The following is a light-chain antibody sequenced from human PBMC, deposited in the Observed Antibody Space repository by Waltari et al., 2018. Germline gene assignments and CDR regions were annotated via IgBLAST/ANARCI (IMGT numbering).Light chain of an antibody. V-gene: IGKV3-15*01. CDR2: GAS. CDR3: QQYNKWPRT. J-gene: IGKJ1*01. Sequence: EIVMTQSPATLSVSPGERATLSCRASQSVSINLAWYQQKPGQAPRLLIYGASTRATGIPARFSGSGSGTEFTLTISSLQSEDFAIYYCQQYNKWPRTFGQGTKVEIK. CDR1: QSVSIN.